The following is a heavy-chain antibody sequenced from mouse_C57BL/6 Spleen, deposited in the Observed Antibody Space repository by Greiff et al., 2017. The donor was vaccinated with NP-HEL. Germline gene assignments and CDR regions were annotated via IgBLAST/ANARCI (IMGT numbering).Heavy chain of an antibody. J-gene: IGHJ2*01. CDR2: IYPGDGDT. CDR1: GYAFSSSW. CDR3: AREFSDGTCYFDY. Sequence: QVQLKESGPELVKPGASVKISCKASGYAFSSSWMNWVKQRPGKGLEWIGRIYPGDGDTNYNGKFKGKATLTADKSSSTAYMQLSSLTSEDSSVYCCAREFSDGTCYFDYWGQGTTLTVAS. V-gene: IGHV1-82*01. D-gene: IGHD2-3*01.